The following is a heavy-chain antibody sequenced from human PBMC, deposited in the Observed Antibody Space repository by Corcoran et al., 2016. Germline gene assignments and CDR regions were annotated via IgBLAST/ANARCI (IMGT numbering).Heavy chain of an antibody. CDR1: GGSISSYY. CDR3: ARGPRYSGSPYPGSFDP. V-gene: IGHV4-59*01. J-gene: IGHJ5*02. D-gene: IGHD1-26*01. CDR2: IYYSGST. Sequence: QVQLQESGPGLVKPSETLSLTCTVSGGSISSYYWSWIRQPPGKGLEWIGYIYYSGSTNYNPSLKSRVTISVDTSKNQFSLKLSSVTAADTAVYYCARGPRYSGSPYPGSFDPWGQGTLVTVSS.